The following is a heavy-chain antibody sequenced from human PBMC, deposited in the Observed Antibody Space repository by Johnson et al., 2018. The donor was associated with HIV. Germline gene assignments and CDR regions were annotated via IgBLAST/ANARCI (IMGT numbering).Heavy chain of an antibody. CDR1: GFTFDDYA. Sequence: VQLVESGGGLVQPGRSLRLSCAASGFTFDDYAMHWVRQAPGKGLEWVSVISGTGGTTYYADSVRGRFSISRDKSKDTLYLQMSSLRAEDTAVYYCARDPAAAALRAFDIWGQGTMVTVSS. CDR2: ISGTGGTT. V-gene: IGHV3-23*04. CDR3: ARDPAAAALRAFDI. J-gene: IGHJ3*02. D-gene: IGHD6-13*01.